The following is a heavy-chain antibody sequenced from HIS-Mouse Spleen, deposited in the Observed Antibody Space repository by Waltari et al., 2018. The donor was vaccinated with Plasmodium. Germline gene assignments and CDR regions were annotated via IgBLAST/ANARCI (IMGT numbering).Heavy chain of an antibody. CDR2: IYYSGSP. CDR3: ARSIAATVTFYFDY. D-gene: IGHD6-13*01. V-gene: IGHV4-31*03. Sequence: QVQLQESGPGLVKPSQTLSLTCTVSGGSISSGGYYWSWIRRHPGKGLEWIGYIYYSGSPYYNPSLRSRVTRAVDTSKNQFSLKLSSVTAADTAVYYCARSIAATVTFYFDYWGQGTLVTVSS. J-gene: IGHJ4*02. CDR1: GGSISSGGYY.